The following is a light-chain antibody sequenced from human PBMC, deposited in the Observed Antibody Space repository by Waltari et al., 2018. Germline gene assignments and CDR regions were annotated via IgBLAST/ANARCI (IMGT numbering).Light chain of an antibody. J-gene: IGKJ2*01. CDR1: QNINTY. CDR3: QQTYSTSL. CDR2: AAI. Sequence: DMQMKLSPSSLSASVGDRITISCRASQNINTYINWYQQKPGKAPKLLIYAAINLQSGVPARFRGSGSGTDFSLTISSLQPEDSATYYCQQTYSTSLFGQGTKLEIK. V-gene: IGKV1-39*01.